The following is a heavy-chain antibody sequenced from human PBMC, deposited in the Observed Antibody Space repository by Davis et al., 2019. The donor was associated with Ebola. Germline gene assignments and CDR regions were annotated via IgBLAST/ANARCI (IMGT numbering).Heavy chain of an antibody. Sequence: MPSETLSLTCTLSGGSISGYYLTWIRQPPGKGLEWIGYIYYSGSTNYNPSLKSRVTISVDTSKNQFSLKLSSVTAADTAVYYCARDGWYYDSSGYYRDAFDIWGQGTMVTVSS. CDR2: IYYSGST. J-gene: IGHJ3*02. CDR1: GGSISGYY. D-gene: IGHD3-22*01. V-gene: IGHV4-59*01. CDR3: ARDGWYYDSSGYYRDAFDI.